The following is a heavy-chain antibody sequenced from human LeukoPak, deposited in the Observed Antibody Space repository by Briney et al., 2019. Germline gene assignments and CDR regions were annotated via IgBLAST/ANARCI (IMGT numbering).Heavy chain of an antibody. Sequence: GGSLRLSCAASGFIVSMHYMRWVRLAPGEGREWVSVIYSGGRQYYADSVKGRLTISKENPKNTWYLKMTSRRAEDTAVYYCAGTSAHYDYGMDACGQGTTVTVSS. CDR1: GFIVSMHY. J-gene: IGHJ6*02. CDR3: AGTSAHYDYGMDA. CDR2: IYSGGRQ. D-gene: IGHD6-13*01. V-gene: IGHV3-66*01.